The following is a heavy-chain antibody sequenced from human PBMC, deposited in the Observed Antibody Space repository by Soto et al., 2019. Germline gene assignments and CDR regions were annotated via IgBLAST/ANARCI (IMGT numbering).Heavy chain of an antibody. CDR2: IWSDGSNQ. CDR1: AFTFSRHR. V-gene: IGHV3-33*01. J-gene: IGHJ6*03. CDR3: ARERTFGENNHNYMDV. Sequence: GGSLRLSCAASAFTFSRHRMHWVRQAPGKGLQWVGVIWSDGSNQRYAESVKGRFTISRDNSKNTLYLQMNSLRAEDTAVYYCARERTFGENNHNYMDVWGTGITVTVSS. D-gene: IGHD3-10*01.